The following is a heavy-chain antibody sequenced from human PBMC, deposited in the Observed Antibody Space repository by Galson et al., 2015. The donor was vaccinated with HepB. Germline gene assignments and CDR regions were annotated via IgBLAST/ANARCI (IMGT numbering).Heavy chain of an antibody. V-gene: IGHV3-21*01. CDR1: GFTFSSYS. CDR2: ISSSSSYI. D-gene: IGHD5-18*01. Sequence: SLRLSCAASGFTFSSYSMNWVRQAPGKGLEWVSSISSSSSYIYYADSVKGRFTISRDNAKNSLYLQMNSLRAEDTAVYYCARDEWGPVDTASFDYWGQGTLVTVSS. CDR3: ARDEWGPVDTASFDY. J-gene: IGHJ4*02.